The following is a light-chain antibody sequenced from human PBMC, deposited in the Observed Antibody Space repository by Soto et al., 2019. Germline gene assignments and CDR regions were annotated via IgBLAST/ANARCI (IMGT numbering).Light chain of an antibody. CDR3: SSYAGNDNCV. V-gene: IGLV2-8*01. J-gene: IGLJ1*01. CDR1: SSDIGGSNH. CDR2: DIS. Sequence: QSVPTQPPSASGSPGRSVTISCTGTSSDIGGSNHVSWYQQHPGKAPKLIIYDISERPSGVPYRFSGSKSGNTASLTVSGLQAEDEADYYCSSYAGNDNCVFGTGTKVTVL.